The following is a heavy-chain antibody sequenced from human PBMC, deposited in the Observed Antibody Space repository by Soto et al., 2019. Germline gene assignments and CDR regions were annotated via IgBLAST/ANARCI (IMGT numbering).Heavy chain of an antibody. CDR2: FIAMLGTP. V-gene: IGHV1-69*13. CDR1: GGAFGSHG. CDR3: ARGATAKFDY. D-gene: IGHD5-12*01. J-gene: IGHJ4*02. Sequence: SVKVSCKASGGAFGSHGVAWVRQAPGQGLEWMGGFIAMLGTPTYAKKVQGRATITADESLTSSYLELRSLRSEDTAVYFCARGATAKFDYWGQGTVVTVSS.